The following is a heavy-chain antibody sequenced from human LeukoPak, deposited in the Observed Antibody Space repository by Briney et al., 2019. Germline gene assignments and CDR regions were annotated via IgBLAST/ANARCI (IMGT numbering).Heavy chain of an antibody. CDR3: AREQVNYYDSSGYPPIYWYFDL. J-gene: IGHJ2*01. V-gene: IGHV1-46*01. D-gene: IGHD3-22*01. Sequence: GSSVKVSCKASGYTFTSYYMHWVLQAPGQGLEWMGIINPSGGSTSYAQKFQGRVTMTRDTSTSTVYMELSSLRSEDTAVYYCAREQVNYYDSSGYPPIYWYFDLWGRGTLVTVSS. CDR1: GYTFTSYY. CDR2: INPSGGST.